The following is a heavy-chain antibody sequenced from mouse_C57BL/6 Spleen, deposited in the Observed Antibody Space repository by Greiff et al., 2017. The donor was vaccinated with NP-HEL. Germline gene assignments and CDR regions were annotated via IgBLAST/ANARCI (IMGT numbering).Heavy chain of an antibody. CDR2: ISSGSSTI. J-gene: IGHJ1*01. CDR3: AIPYYYGSRDWYFDV. CDR1: GFTFSDSG. Sequence: EVQGVESGGGLVKPGGSLKLSCAASGFTFSDSGMHWVRQAPEKGLEWVAYISSGSSTIYYADTVKGRFTISRDNAKNTLFLQMTSMRSEDPAMYYCAIPYYYGSRDWYFDVWGPGTTVTVSS. D-gene: IGHD1-1*01. V-gene: IGHV5-17*01.